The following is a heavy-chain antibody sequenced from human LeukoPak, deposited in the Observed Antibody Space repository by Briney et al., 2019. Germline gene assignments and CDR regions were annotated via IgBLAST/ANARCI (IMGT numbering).Heavy chain of an antibody. CDR3: AVEMATIKDDAFDI. D-gene: IGHD5-24*01. V-gene: IGHV3-7*02. Sequence: GGSLRLSCAVSGFTFSSYWMSWVRQAPGKGLEWVANIKQDGSEKYYVDSVKGRFTISRDNAKNSLYLQMNSLRAEDTAVYYCAVEMATIKDDAFDIWGQGTMVTVSS. CDR2: IKQDGSEK. CDR1: GFTFSSYW. J-gene: IGHJ3*02.